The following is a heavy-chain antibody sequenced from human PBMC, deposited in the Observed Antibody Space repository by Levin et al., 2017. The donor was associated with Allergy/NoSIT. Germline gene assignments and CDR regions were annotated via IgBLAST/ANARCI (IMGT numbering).Heavy chain of an antibody. CDR2: ISGSGGST. CDR1: GFTFSSYA. D-gene: IGHD1-26*01. J-gene: IGHJ4*02. CDR3: AKTVEVGAPGEYYFDY. V-gene: IGHV3-23*01. Sequence: GASVKVSCAASGFTFSSYAMSWVRQAPGKGLEWVSAISGSGGSTYYADSVKGRFTISRDNSKNTLYLQMNSLRAEDTAVYYCAKTVEVGAPGEYYFDYWGQGTLVTVSS.